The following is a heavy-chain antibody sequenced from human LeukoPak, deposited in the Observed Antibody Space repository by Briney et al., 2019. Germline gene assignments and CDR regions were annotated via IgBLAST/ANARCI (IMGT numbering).Heavy chain of an antibody. D-gene: IGHD3-10*01. Sequence: SETLSLTCTVSGGSISSSSYYWGWIRQPPGKGLEWIGSIYYSGSTYYNPSLKSRVTISVDTSKNQFSLKLSSVTAADTAVYYCARQPYYYGSGSDWFDPWGQGTLVTVSP. J-gene: IGHJ5*02. V-gene: IGHV4-39*01. CDR2: IYYSGST. CDR3: ARQPYYYGSGSDWFDP. CDR1: GGSISSSSYY.